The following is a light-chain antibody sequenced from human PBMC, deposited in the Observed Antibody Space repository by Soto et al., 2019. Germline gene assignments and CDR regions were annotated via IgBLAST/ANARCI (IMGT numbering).Light chain of an antibody. CDR2: GAV. CDR3: RQYETSLGLT. CDR1: QSVSRSY. Sequence: EVGLTQSPATLSVSPGERASLSCRASQSVSRSYLAWYQQKPGRAPRRLIYGAVNRATGSPHRICGSGSATDVTLTFSRLEPEDVAVDYCRQYETSLGLTFGQGTKVDI. V-gene: IGKV3-20*01. J-gene: IGKJ1*01.